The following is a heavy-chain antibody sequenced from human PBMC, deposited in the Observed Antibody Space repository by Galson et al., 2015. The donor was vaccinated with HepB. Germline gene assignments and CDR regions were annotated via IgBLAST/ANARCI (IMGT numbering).Heavy chain of an antibody. D-gene: IGHD2/OR15-2a*01. CDR3: ARDVSFLGAFDI. CDR2: ISSSGSYI. V-gene: IGHV3-21*01. Sequence: SLRLSCAASGFTFSSYSMNWVRQAPGKGLEWVSSISSSGSYIYYADSVKGRFTISRDNAKNSLYLQMNSLRAEDTAVYYCARDVSFLGAFDIWGQGTMVTVSS. CDR1: GFTFSSYS. J-gene: IGHJ3*02.